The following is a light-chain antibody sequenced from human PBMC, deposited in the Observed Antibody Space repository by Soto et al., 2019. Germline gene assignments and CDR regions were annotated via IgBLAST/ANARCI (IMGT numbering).Light chain of an antibody. V-gene: IGLV2-14*01. CDR1: SSDVGGYNY. CDR3: SSYTSAGTLV. CDR2: EVR. J-gene: IGLJ2*01. Sequence: QSVLTQPASVSGSPGQSITISCTGTSSDVGGYNYVSWYQQHPGKAPKLMIYEVRNRPSGISNRFSGSKSGYTASLTISGLQAEDEADYYCSSYTSAGTLVFGGGTKPTVL.